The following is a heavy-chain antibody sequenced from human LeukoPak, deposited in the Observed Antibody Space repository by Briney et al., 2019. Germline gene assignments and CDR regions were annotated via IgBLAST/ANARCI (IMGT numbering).Heavy chain of an antibody. Sequence: GRSLRLSCAASGFTFSSYGMHWVRQAPGKGLEWVAFIRYDGSNKYYADSVKGRFTISRDNSKNTLYLQMNSLRAEDTAVYYCAKVSTSDWYLNWNYGRGLDYWGQGTLVTVSS. J-gene: IGHJ4*02. V-gene: IGHV3-30*02. CDR2: IRYDGSNK. CDR3: AKVSTSDWYLNWNYGRGLDY. D-gene: IGHD1-7*01. CDR1: GFTFSSYG.